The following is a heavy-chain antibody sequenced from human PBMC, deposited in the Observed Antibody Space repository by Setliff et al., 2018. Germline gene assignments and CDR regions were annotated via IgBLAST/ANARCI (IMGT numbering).Heavy chain of an antibody. CDR2: IIPIFGTA. V-gene: IGHV1-69*13. CDR3: ARVQQLGTFDY. CDR1: GGTFSRYA. Sequence: GASVKVSCKASGGTFSRYAISWVRQAPGQGLEWMGGIIPIFGTANYAQKFQGRVTITADESTSTVYMELSSLRSEDTAVYYCARVQQLGTFDYWGQGTLVTVSS. J-gene: IGHJ4*02. D-gene: IGHD6-13*01.